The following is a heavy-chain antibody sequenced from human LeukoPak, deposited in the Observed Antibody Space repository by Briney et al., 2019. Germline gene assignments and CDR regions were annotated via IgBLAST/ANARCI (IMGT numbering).Heavy chain of an antibody. D-gene: IGHD2-21*02. CDR1: GFTVSSNY. Sequence: GGSLRLSCAASGFTVSSNYMSWVRQAPGKGLEWVAVISYDGSNKYYADSVKGRFTISRDNSKNTLYLQMNSLRAEDTAVYYCARAVWEVTAKIDYWGQGTLVTVSS. CDR2: ISYDGSNK. V-gene: IGHV3-30*01. CDR3: ARAVWEVTAKIDY. J-gene: IGHJ4*02.